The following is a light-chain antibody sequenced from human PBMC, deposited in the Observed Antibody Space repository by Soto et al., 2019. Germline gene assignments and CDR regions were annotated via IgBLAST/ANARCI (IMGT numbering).Light chain of an antibody. Sequence: QSVLTQPASVSGSPGQSITIFCSGTSSDVGGYEYVSWHQQHPGKAAKVMINDVSNRPSGVSSRFSGSKSGNTASLTISGLQAEDEADYYCSSYTSSTTYVFGTGTKLTVL. CDR1: SSDVGGYEY. J-gene: IGLJ1*01. CDR3: SSYTSSTTYV. CDR2: DVS. V-gene: IGLV2-14*03.